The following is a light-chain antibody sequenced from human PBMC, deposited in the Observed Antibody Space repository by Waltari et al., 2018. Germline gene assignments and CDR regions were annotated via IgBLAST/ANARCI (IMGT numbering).Light chain of an antibody. CDR3: CSRAGTYTWL. V-gene: IGLV2-11*01. J-gene: IGLJ2*01. CDR1: SNDVGGYYY. CDR2: DVT. Sequence: QSALSQPLPVSGSPGQSVTLSCTGTSNDVGGYYYVSWFQQFPGKAPNLIIYDVTRRHSGVPDRFSGSKSGNTASLTISGLQVEDEATYYCCSRAGTYTWLFGGGTKVTVL.